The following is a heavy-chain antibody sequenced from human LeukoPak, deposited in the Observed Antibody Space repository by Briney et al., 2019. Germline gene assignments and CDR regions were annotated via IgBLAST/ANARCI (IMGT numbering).Heavy chain of an antibody. D-gene: IGHD3-3*01. CDR3: ARETYYDFWSGYYHFDY. Sequence: SETLSLTCTVSGGSISSSSYYWGWIRQPPGKGLEWIGSIYYSGSTNYNPSLKSRVTISVDTSKNQFSLKLSSVTAADTAVYYCARETYYDFWSGYYHFDYWGQGTLVTVSS. V-gene: IGHV4-39*07. CDR1: GGSISSSSYY. CDR2: IYYSGST. J-gene: IGHJ4*02.